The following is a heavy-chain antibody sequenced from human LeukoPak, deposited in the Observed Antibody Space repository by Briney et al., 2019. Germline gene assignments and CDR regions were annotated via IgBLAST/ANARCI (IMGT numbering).Heavy chain of an antibody. V-gene: IGHV4-61*02. CDR3: ARQDSSGYYYEGYFQH. CDR1: GGSISSGSYY. CDR2: IYTSGST. D-gene: IGHD3-22*01. J-gene: IGHJ1*01. Sequence: PSETLSLTCTVSGGSISSGSYYGSCIRQPAGKGREWIGRIYTSGSTNYNPSLKSRVTISVDTSKNQFSLKLRSVTAADTAVYYCARQDSSGYYYEGYFQHWGQGTLVTVSS.